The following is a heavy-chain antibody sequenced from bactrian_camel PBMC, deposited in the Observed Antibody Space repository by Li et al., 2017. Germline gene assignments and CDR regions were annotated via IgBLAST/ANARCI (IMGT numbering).Heavy chain of an antibody. D-gene: IGHD2*01. CDR3: AGSFDVTPYMCGLSANTFDH. Sequence: VQLVESGGGSVQAGGSLRLSCAASGYTDSRRYIAWFRQAPGNGREAVASIFTSQGTTYYADSVKGRFTISRSRGTDDKNTMYLHLNTLAPEDTATYYCAGSFDVTPYMCGLSANTFDHWGQGTQVTVS. V-gene: IGHV3S40*01. CDR1: GYTDSRRY. J-gene: IGHJ4*01. CDR2: IFTSQGTT.